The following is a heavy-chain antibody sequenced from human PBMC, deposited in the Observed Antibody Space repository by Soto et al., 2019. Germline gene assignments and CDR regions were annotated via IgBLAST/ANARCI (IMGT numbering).Heavy chain of an antibody. Sequence: QVQLVESGGGVVQPGRSLRLSCAASGFTFSSYGMHWVRQSPGKALEWEAVIWYDGSNTYYADSVKVRFTIARDNSKNTLYLQMNGLRAEDTAVYYCARCSGVVAAIGAYGMDVWGQGTTVTVSS. J-gene: IGHJ6*02. D-gene: IGHD2-15*01. CDR3: ARCSGVVAAIGAYGMDV. CDR2: IWYDGSNT. CDR1: GFTFSSYG. V-gene: IGHV3-33*01.